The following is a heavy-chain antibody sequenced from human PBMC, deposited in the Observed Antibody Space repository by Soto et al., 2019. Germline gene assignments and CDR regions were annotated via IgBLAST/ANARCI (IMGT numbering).Heavy chain of an antibody. CDR2: IYYSGST. J-gene: IGHJ4*01. CDR1: GGSISSGGYY. Sequence: SETLSLTCTVSGGSISSGGYYWSWIRQHPGKGLEWIGYIYYSGSTYYNPSLKSRVTISVDTSKNQFSLKLSSVTAADTAVYYCARYVSLVVEAAARDNFYSRGQRTPVPVST. D-gene: IGHD2-2*01. CDR3: ARYVSLVVEAAARDNFYS. V-gene: IGHV4-31*03.